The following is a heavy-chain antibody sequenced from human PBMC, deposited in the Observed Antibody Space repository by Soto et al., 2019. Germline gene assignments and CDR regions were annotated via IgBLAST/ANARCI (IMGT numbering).Heavy chain of an antibody. D-gene: IGHD2-15*01. CDR2: IYFSGSS. V-gene: IGHV4-59*01. CDR1: GASITKYY. J-gene: IGHJ5*02. CDR3: ARDVIWDSCTGGSCYCSETFDP. Sequence: QVQLQESGPGLVKPSETLSLTCTVSGASITKYYWSWIRQPPGKGLEWIGRIYFSGSSNYNPPLRSRLTMSAGTSKILCTLKLTSVNAAETAVYYCARDVIWDSCTGGSCYCSETFDPWGQGTLVTVSS.